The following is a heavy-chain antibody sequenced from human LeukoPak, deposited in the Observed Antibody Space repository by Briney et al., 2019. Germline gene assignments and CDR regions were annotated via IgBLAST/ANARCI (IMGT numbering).Heavy chain of an antibody. Sequence: SETLSLTCIVSGDSISFYYWSWIRQPPGKGLEWIGYIYYSGSTNYNPSLKSRVTISVDTSKNQFSLKLSSVTAADTAVYYCARHSPGYCSSTSCYDWFDPWGQGTLVTVSS. CDR2: IYYSGST. D-gene: IGHD2-2*01. CDR3: ARHSPGYCSSTSCYDWFDP. V-gene: IGHV4-59*08. CDR1: GDSISFYY. J-gene: IGHJ5*02.